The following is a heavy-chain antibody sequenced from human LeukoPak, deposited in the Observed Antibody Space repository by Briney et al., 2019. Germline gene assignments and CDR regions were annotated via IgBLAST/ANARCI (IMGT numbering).Heavy chain of an antibody. Sequence: SETLSLTCTVSGASISSYYWSWIRQPPGQGREWVGYIYYSGRTNYNPSLKSRVPISVETSKSQFSLKLSAATAADTAVYCCARGLSPRVIFRGVIVWFDPWGQGTLVTVSS. CDR1: GASISSYY. CDR3: ARGLSPRVIFRGVIVWFDP. V-gene: IGHV4-59*12. CDR2: IYYSGRT. J-gene: IGHJ5*02. D-gene: IGHD3-10*01.